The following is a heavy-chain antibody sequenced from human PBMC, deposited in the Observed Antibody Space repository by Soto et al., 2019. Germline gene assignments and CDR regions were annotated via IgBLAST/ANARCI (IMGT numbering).Heavy chain of an antibody. V-gene: IGHV3-74*01. J-gene: IGHJ3*02. Sequence: EVQLVQSGGGLVQPGGPLRLSCAASEITFTDYWMHWVRQAPGKGLVWVSRVKFDASTTNHADALKGRFTIARDNAKNTLYPQMNSLRVEDTAVDYCTRGVRGHSGLDMWWQGTMVTVSS. CDR3: TRGVRGHSGLDM. CDR1: EITFTDYW. CDR2: VKFDASTT. D-gene: IGHD3-10*01.